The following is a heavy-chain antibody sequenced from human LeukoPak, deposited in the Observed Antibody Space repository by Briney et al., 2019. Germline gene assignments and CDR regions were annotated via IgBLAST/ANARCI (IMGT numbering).Heavy chain of an antibody. J-gene: IGHJ6*02. Sequence: GGSLRLSCAASGFTFSSYSMNWVRQAPGKGLEWVSAILLGGGGGHTYYTDSVKGRFTISRDSSTNTLYLQMNSLRVGDTAVYYCARGRDYTMDVWGQGTTVTVSS. V-gene: IGHV3-23*01. CDR1: GFTFSSYS. CDR2: ILLGGGGGHT. CDR3: ARGRDYTMDV. D-gene: IGHD4-11*01.